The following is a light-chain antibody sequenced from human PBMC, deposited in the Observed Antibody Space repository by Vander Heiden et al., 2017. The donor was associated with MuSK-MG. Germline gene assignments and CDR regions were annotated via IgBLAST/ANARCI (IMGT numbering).Light chain of an antibody. CDR1: SSDVGGYNY. Sequence: QSALTQPASVSGSPGQSIPISCTGTSSDVGGYNYVSWYQQHPGKAPKLMIYDVSNRPSGVSNRFSGSKSGNTASLTISGLQAEDEADYYCSSYTSSSPVVFGGGTKLTVL. CDR3: SSYTSSSPVV. J-gene: IGLJ2*01. V-gene: IGLV2-14*01. CDR2: DVS.